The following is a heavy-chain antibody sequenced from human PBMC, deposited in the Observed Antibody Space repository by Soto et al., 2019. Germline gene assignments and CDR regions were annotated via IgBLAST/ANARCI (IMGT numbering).Heavy chain of an antibody. J-gene: IGHJ3*02. CDR1: GGSISGYF. CDR2: IYFSGIT. CDR3: ARARSGYNVDAFDI. D-gene: IGHD5-12*01. V-gene: IGHV4-59*01. Sequence: SETLSLTCTVSGGSISGYFWSRIRQPPGKGLDWVGYIYFSGITNYNPSLKSRVSLLVDTSKNYFSLSLNSVTAADTAVYYCARARSGYNVDAFDIWGQGKMVTVSS.